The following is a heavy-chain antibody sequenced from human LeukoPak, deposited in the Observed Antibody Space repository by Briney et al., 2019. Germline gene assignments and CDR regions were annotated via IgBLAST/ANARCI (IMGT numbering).Heavy chain of an antibody. Sequence: SSETLSLTCAVYGGSFSGYYWSWIRQPPGKGLEWIGEINHSGSTNYNPSLKSRVTISVDTSKNQFSLKLSSVTAADTAVYYCARETNWYFDYWGQGTLVTVSS. CDR3: ARETNWYFDY. CDR1: GGSFSGYY. J-gene: IGHJ4*02. V-gene: IGHV4-34*01. CDR2: INHSGST.